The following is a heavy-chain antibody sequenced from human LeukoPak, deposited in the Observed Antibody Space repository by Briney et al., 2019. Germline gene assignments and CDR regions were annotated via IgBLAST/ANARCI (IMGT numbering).Heavy chain of an antibody. Sequence: GESLKISGKGSGYSFTSYWIGWVRPMPGEGVEWMGIIYTGDSDTRYSPSFQRQVTISADTYISTGSLQWSRLTASDTAMYFCAKLRGYPDDAFEIWGQGTMGTVSS. V-gene: IGHV5-51*01. D-gene: IGHD4-23*01. CDR3: AKLRGYPDDAFEI. J-gene: IGHJ3*02. CDR1: GYSFTSYW. CDR2: IYTGDSDT.